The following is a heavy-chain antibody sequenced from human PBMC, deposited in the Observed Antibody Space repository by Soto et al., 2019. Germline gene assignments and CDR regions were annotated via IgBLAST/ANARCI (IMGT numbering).Heavy chain of an antibody. CDR2: IYWNDDK. CDR3: AHQYSGYDSDYYYGMDV. D-gene: IGHD5-12*01. J-gene: IGHJ6*02. V-gene: IGHV2-5*01. CDR1: GFSLSTSGVG. Sequence: SGPTLVNPTQTLTLTCTFSGFSLSTSGVGVGWIRQPPGKALEWLALIYWNDDKRYSPSLKSRLTITKDTSKNQVVLTMTNMDPVDTATYYCAHQYSGYDSDYYYGMDVWGQGTTVTAP.